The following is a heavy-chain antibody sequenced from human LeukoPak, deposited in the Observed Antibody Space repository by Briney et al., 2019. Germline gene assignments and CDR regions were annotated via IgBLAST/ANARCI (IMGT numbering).Heavy chain of an antibody. V-gene: IGHV4-30-4*08. CDR3: ARWTIFGVA. CDR1: GGSISSRSYY. CDR2: INYSENT. D-gene: IGHD3-3*01. J-gene: IGHJ5*02. Sequence: PSETLSLTCTVSGGSISSRSYYWGWIRQPPGKGLEWIGYINYSENTYYNPSLKSRLTTSVHTSKNQFSLKLTSVTAADTAVYYCARWTIFGVAWGQGTLVTVSS.